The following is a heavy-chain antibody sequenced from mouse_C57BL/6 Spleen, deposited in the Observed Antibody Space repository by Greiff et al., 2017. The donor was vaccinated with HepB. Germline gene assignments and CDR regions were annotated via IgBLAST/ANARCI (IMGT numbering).Heavy chain of an antibody. Sequence: EVKVEESGGGLVQPGGSMKLSCVASGFTFSNYWMNWVRQSPEKGLEWVAQIRLKSDNYATHYAESVKGRFTISRDDSKSSVYLQMNNLRAEDTGIYYCTGPVSRWSSRFDYWGQGTTLTVSS. CDR1: GFTFSNYW. CDR3: TGPVSRWSSRFDY. J-gene: IGHJ2*01. CDR2: IRLKSDNYAT. V-gene: IGHV6-3*01. D-gene: IGHD1-1*01.